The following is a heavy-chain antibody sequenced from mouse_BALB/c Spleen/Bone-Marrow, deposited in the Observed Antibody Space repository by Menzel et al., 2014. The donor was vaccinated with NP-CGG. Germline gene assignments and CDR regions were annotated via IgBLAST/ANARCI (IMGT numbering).Heavy chain of an antibody. D-gene: IGHD2-3*01. J-gene: IGHJ3*01. CDR2: INPDSTTI. CDR1: GFDFSRYW. CDR3: ARLGYYGGFAY. V-gene: IGHV4-1*02. Sequence: EVKLVESGGGRVQPGGSLKLSCAASGFDFSRYWMGWVRQAPGKGLGWIGEINPDSTTINYTPSLKYKFIISRDNAKNTLFLQMSNVRSEDTALYYCARLGYYGGFAYWGQGTLVTVSA.